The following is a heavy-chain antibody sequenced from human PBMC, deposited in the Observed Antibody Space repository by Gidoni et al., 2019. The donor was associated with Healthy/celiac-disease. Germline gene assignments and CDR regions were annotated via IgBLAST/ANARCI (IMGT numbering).Heavy chain of an antibody. CDR2: ISYDGSNK. Sequence: GLPFSSYGMHWVRQAPGKGLPWVAVISYDGSNKYHADPVKGRFTISRDNSKNTLYLQMNSLRAEDTAVYYCAKVNRYYYYMDVWGEGTTVTVSS. J-gene: IGHJ6*03. CDR1: GLPFSSYG. V-gene: IGHV3-30*18. CDR3: AKVNRYYYYMDV.